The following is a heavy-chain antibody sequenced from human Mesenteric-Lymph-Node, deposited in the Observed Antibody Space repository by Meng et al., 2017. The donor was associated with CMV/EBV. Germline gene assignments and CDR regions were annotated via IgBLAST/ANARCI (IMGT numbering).Heavy chain of an antibody. V-gene: IGHV4-39*01. D-gene: IGHD5-12*01. CDR2: FYYSGAS. Sequence: SETLSLTCSVSGDSITASSFYWAWIRQPPGKGLEWIGSFYYSGASYYSPSLKSRVTISADTSKNDFSLKMRSVTAADTAVYFCVRHIYRFDPWGQGILVTVSS. CDR1: GDSITASSFY. J-gene: IGHJ5*02. CDR3: VRHIYRFDP.